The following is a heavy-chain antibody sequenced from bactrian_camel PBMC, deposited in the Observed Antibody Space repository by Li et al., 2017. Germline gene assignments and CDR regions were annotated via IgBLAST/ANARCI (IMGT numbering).Heavy chain of an antibody. CDR1: GPTYERG. D-gene: IGHD3*01. CDR2: IAIDGST. Sequence: HVQLVESGGGSVQAGGSLSLTCTASGPTYERGCMAWFRQAPGKEREGVATIAIDGSTIYAEAVKGRFTIFQDNAENTLYLEMISLKPEDTAKYYCAADLEAEVDDCDDDYNHWGPGTQVTVS. V-gene: IGHV3S53*01. CDR3: AADLEAEVDDCDDDYNH. J-gene: IGHJ4*01.